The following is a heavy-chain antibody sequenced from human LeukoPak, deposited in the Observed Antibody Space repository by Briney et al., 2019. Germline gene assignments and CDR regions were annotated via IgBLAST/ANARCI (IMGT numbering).Heavy chain of an antibody. Sequence: GGSLRLSCAASGFTFSSYWMHWVRQAPGKGLVWVSRIHPDGKNTAYADSVKGRFTISRDNARNTLFLQMNSLRTEDAAVYYCATYVDTVRYDAFDVWGQGTMVTVSS. CDR3: ATYVDTVRYDAFDV. CDR2: IHPDGKNT. D-gene: IGHD5-18*01. V-gene: IGHV3-74*01. CDR1: GFTFSSYW. J-gene: IGHJ3*01.